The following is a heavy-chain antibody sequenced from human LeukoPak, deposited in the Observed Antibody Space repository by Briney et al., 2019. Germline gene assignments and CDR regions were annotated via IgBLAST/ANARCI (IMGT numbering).Heavy chain of an antibody. J-gene: IGHJ4*02. CDR3: ARLIELREFFDY. V-gene: IGHV4-59*01. CDR1: GGSISSYY. D-gene: IGHD5-18*01. Sequence: SETLSLTCTVSGGSISSYYWSWIRQPPGKGLEWIGYIYYSGSTNYNPSLKSRVTISVDTSKNQFSLKLSSVTAAATAVYYCARLIELREFFDYWGQGTLVTVSS. CDR2: IYYSGST.